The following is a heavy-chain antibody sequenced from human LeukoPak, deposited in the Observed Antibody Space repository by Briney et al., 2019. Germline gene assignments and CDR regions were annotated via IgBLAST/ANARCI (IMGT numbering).Heavy chain of an antibody. V-gene: IGHV4-30-4*01. J-gene: IGHJ5*02. CDR3: ARPYYYDSRIDP. Sequence: SETLSLTCTVSGGSISSGDYYWSWIRQPPGKGLEWIGYIYYSGSTYYNPSLKSRVTISVDTFKNQLSLKLTSVTAADTAVYYCARPYYYDSRIDPWGQGTLVTVSS. CDR1: GGSISSGDYY. CDR2: IYYSGST. D-gene: IGHD3-22*01.